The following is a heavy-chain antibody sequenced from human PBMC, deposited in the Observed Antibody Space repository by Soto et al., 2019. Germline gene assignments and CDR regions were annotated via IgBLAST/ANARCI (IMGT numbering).Heavy chain of an antibody. D-gene: IGHD2-2*01. CDR2: INHSGST. Sequence: QVQLQQWGAGLLKPSETLSLTCAVYGGSFSGYYWSWIRQPPGKGLEWIGEINHSGSTNYNPSLKSRVTLSVDTSKNQLSLKLSSVTAADTAVYYCARGLGYCSSTSCPWGQGTLVTVSS. CDR3: ARGLGYCSSTSCP. CDR1: GGSFSGYY. V-gene: IGHV4-34*01. J-gene: IGHJ5*02.